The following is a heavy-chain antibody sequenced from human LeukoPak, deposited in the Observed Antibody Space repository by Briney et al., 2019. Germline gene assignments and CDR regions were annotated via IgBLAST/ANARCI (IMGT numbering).Heavy chain of an antibody. CDR1: GYTFTTYG. D-gene: IGHD1-26*01. CDR2: VSTYNGNT. J-gene: IGHJ4*02. CDR3: ARGTYYDY. Sequence: ASVTVSCKASGYTFTTYGISWVRQAPGQGLEWMGWVSTYNGNTEYAQNLQGTVTMTTDTSTSTAYMELRSLRSDDTAVYYCARGTYYDYWGQGTLVTVSS. V-gene: IGHV1-18*01.